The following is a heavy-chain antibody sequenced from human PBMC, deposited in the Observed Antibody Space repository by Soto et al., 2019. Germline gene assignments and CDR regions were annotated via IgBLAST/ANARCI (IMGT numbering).Heavy chain of an antibody. CDR1: GGSFSGYC. CDR3: ARPYYYDSSGYRGSDN. J-gene: IGHJ4*02. D-gene: IGHD3-22*01. Sequence: PSETLSLTCAVYGGSFSGYCWSWIHQPPGKGLEWIGEINHSGRTNYNPSLKSRVTISVDTSKNQFYLKLSSVTAADTAVYYCARPYYYDSSGYRGSDNWGQGTMVTVSA. CDR2: INHSGRT. V-gene: IGHV4-34*01.